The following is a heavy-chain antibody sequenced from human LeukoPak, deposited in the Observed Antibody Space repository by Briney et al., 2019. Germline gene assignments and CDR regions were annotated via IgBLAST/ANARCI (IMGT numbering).Heavy chain of an antibody. D-gene: IGHD6-13*01. J-gene: IGHJ4*02. CDR2: ISGFGGST. V-gene: IGHV3-23*01. Sequence: LRLSCAASGFTFSSYAMSWVRQAPGKGLEWLTGISGFGGSTYYAASAKGRFTISRDNSGNTLFLQLNNLRVEDTAVYYCARRGGSSWSSFDYWGQGSLVTVSS. CDR3: ARRGGSSWSSFDY. CDR1: GFTFSSYA.